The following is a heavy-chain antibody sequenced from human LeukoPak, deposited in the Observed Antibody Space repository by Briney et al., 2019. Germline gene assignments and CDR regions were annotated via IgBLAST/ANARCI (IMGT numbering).Heavy chain of an antibody. CDR2: ISAYNGNT. D-gene: IGHD1-20*01. CDR3: ARPSGGITGTDYYYYYMDV. J-gene: IGHJ6*03. Sequence: ASVKVSCKASGYTFTSYGISWVRQAPGQGLEWMGWISAYNGNTNYAQKFQGRVTITADKSTSTAYMELSSLRSEDTAVYYCARPSGGITGTDYYYYYMDVWGKGTTVTVSS. CDR1: GYTFTSYG. V-gene: IGHV1-18*01.